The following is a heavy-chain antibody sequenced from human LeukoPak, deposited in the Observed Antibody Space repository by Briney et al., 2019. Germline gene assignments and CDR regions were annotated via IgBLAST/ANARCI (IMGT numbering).Heavy chain of an antibody. CDR2: VSSSSSVI. V-gene: IGHV3-48*01. CDR1: GFTFGDYS. Sequence: GGSLRLSCAASGFTFGDYSMNWVRQAPGKGLEWVSYVSSSSSVIYYADSVRGRFTISRDNAKKSLYLRMNSLRAEDTAVYYCARDPPNWGFGYWGQGTLVTVSS. J-gene: IGHJ4*02. D-gene: IGHD7-27*01. CDR3: ARDPPNWGFGY.